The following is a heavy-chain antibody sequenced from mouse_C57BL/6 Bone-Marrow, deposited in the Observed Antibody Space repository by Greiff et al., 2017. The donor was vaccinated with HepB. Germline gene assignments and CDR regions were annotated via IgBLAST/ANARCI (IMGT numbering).Heavy chain of an antibody. CDR1: GYTFTSYW. D-gene: IGHD4-1*01. V-gene: IGHV1-52*01. CDR3: ARGAGTSNFDY. J-gene: IGHJ2*01. CDR2: IDPSDSET. Sequence: VKLQQPGAELVRPGSSVKLSCKASGYTFTSYWMHWVKQRPIQGLEWIGNIDPSDSETHYNQKFKDKATLTVDKSSSTAYMQLSSLTSEDSAVYYCARGAGTSNFDYWGQGTTLTVSS.